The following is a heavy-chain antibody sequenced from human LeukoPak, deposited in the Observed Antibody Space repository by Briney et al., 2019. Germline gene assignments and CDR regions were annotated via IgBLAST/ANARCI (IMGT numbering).Heavy chain of an antibody. CDR2: IYPGDSDT. J-gene: IGHJ5*02. D-gene: IGHD1-26*01. V-gene: IGHV5-51*01. CDR3: ARLTQVVGAKGEGFDP. Sequence: GESLKISCKGSGYSFTSYWIGWVRQMPGKGLEWMGIIYPGDSDTRYSPSFQGQVTISADKSISTAYLQWSSLKASDTAMYYCARLTQVVGAKGEGFDPWGQGTLVTVSS. CDR1: GYSFTSYW.